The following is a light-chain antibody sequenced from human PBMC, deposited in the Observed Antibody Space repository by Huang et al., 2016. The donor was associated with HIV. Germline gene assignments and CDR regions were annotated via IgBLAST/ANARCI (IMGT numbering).Light chain of an antibody. Sequence: DIQMTQSPSSLSASVGERVTITCRTSQNIKTYLNWYQHKPGKAPDLRIYAASSLRSGVPSRFSASGSGTEFTFTISSLQSDDFATYYCQESYSTPWTFGQGTKVETK. CDR3: QESYSTPWT. V-gene: IGKV1-39*01. CDR2: AAS. CDR1: QNIKTY. J-gene: IGKJ1*01.